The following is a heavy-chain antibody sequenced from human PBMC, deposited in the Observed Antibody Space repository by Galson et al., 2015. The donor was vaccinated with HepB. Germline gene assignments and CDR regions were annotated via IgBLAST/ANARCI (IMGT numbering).Heavy chain of an antibody. V-gene: IGHV3-49*04. D-gene: IGHD6-13*01. CDR3: TRHSPDRIAAAAFFDY. J-gene: IGHJ4*02. CDR2: IRSTVYGGTT. Sequence: SLRLSCAASGFTFDDYAMSWVRQAPGKGLEWVGFIRSTVYGGTTEYAAPVRGRFAISRDDSRSIAYLQMNSLKTENTAVYYCTRHSPDRIAAAAFFDYWGQGTLVTVSS. CDR1: GFTFDDYA.